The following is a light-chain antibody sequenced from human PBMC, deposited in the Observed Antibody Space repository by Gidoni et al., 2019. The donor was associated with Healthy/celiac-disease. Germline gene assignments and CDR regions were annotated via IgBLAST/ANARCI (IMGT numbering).Light chain of an antibody. Sequence: DIVMTQSPLSLPVTPGEPASFSCRSSQSLLHSNGYNYLDWYLQKPGQSPQLLIYLGSNRASGVPDRFSGSGSGTDFTLKISRVEAEDVGVYYCMQALQTPLFGQGTKLEIK. J-gene: IGKJ2*01. CDR3: MQALQTPL. V-gene: IGKV2-28*01. CDR2: LGS. CDR1: QSLLHSNGYNY.